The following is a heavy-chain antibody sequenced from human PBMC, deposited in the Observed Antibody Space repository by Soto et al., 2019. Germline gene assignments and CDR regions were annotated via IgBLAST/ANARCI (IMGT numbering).Heavy chain of an antibody. CDR1: GFTFSSYG. Sequence: QVQLVESGGGVVQPGRSLRLSCAASGFTFSSYGFHWVRQAPGKGLEWVAVIWYDGSNKYYADSVKGRFTISRDSSENTLYLQMNRLRAEDKAVYYCARDRGNFSWGSSYFDYWGQGTLVTVSS. CDR3: ARDRGNFSWGSSYFDY. V-gene: IGHV3-33*01. D-gene: IGHD3-16*01. J-gene: IGHJ4*02. CDR2: IWYDGSNK.